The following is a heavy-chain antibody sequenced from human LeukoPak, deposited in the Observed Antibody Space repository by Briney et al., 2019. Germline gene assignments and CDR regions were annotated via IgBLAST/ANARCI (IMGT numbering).Heavy chain of an antibody. Sequence: GASVKVSCKASGGTFSSYGISWVRQAPGQGLEWMGRIMPLISTPNYAKKFQGRIMITADRSTDTTYMELASLSSQDTAIYYCASAREVSEGYFDYWGQGTLVTVSS. CDR1: GGTFSSYG. CDR3: ASAREVSEGYFDY. V-gene: IGHV1-69*04. J-gene: IGHJ4*02. CDR2: IMPLISTP.